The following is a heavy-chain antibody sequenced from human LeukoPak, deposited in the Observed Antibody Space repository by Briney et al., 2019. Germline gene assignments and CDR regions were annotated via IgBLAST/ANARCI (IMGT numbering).Heavy chain of an antibody. V-gene: IGHV5-51*01. Sequence: GEPQKISWKGSGYTFSSYWIGWVRQLPGKGLEWMGIIYTDDSDTRYSPSFQGTVTISADKSISAAYLQWSSLKASDTAMYYCARLAYCSNDVCYSNYYYSMDVWGKGTTVTVSS. CDR1: GYTFSSYW. D-gene: IGHD2-8*01. J-gene: IGHJ6*03. CDR2: IYTDDSDT. CDR3: ARLAYCSNDVCYSNYYYSMDV.